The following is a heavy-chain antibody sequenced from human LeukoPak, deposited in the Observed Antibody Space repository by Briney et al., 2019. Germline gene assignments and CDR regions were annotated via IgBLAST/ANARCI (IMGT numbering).Heavy chain of an antibody. J-gene: IGHJ4*02. Sequence: GGSLRLSCAASGFTVSSNYMSWVRQAPGKGLEWVSVIYSGGSTYYADSVKGRFTISRDNAKNSLYLQMNSLRVEDTAVYYCGRDHYSRIDYWGQGTLVTVST. CDR1: GFTVSSNY. V-gene: IGHV3-66*01. CDR2: IYSGGST. CDR3: GRDHYSRIDY. D-gene: IGHD6-13*01.